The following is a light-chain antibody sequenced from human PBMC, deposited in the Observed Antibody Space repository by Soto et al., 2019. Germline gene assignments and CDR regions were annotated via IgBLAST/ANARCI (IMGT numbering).Light chain of an antibody. CDR3: QQRNYWQVT. Sequence: EMVLTQSPVTLPLSPGERATLSCRASQSVSSYLAWYQQKPGQAPRLLIYDASNRATGIPARFSGSGSGTDFTLTISSLEPEDFAVYYCQQRNYWQVTFGQGTRLEIK. CDR2: DAS. J-gene: IGKJ5*01. V-gene: IGKV3-11*01. CDR1: QSVSSY.